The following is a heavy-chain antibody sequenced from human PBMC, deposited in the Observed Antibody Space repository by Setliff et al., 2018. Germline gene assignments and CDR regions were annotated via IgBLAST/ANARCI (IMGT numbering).Heavy chain of an antibody. J-gene: IGHJ4*02. V-gene: IGHV4-34*01. Sequence: PSETLSLTCAVYGGSFSGYYWSWIRQPPGKGLEWIGEINRSGSTNYNPSLKSRVTISVDTSKNQFSLKLSSVTAADTAVYYCARVDNFWSGPIDYWGQGTLVTVSS. CDR3: ARVDNFWSGPIDY. CDR2: INRSGST. D-gene: IGHD3-3*01. CDR1: GGSFSGYY.